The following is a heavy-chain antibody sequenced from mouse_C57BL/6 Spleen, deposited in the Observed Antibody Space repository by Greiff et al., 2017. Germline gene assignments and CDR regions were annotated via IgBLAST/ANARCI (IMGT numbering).Heavy chain of an antibody. D-gene: IGHD1-1*01. CDR3: VRGGGYGSSYDFDY. J-gene: IGHJ2*01. V-gene: IGHV10-3*01. CDR2: IRSKSSNYAT. CDR1: GFTFNTYA. Sequence: EVQLVASGGGLVQPKGSLKLSCAASGFTFNTYAMHWVRQAPGKGLEWVARIRSKSSNYATYYADSVKDRFTISRDDSQSMLYLQMNNLKTEDTAMYYCVRGGGYGSSYDFDYWGQGTTLTVSS.